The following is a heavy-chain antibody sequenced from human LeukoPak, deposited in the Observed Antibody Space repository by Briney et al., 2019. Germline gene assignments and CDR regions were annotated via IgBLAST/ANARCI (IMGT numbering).Heavy chain of an antibody. CDR1: GGSFSGYY. CDR2: INHSGST. D-gene: IGHD3-9*01. Sequence: SETLSLTCAVYGGSFSGYYWSWIRQPPGKGLEWIGEINHSGSTNYNPSLKSRVTISVDTSKNQFSLKLSSVTAADTAVYYCASGILTGGDYWGQGTLVTVSS. V-gene: IGHV4-34*01. J-gene: IGHJ4*02. CDR3: ASGILTGGDY.